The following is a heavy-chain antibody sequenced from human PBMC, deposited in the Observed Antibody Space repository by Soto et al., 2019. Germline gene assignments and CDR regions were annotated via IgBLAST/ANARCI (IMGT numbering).Heavy chain of an antibody. V-gene: IGHV1-3*01. Sequence: QVQLVQSGAEVKKPGASVKVSCKASGYTFTSYAMHWVRQAPGQRLEWMGWINAGNGNTKYSQKFQGRVTITRDTSGSTAYTGLSSLRSEATGVYYCARVGLSEQWLTLFDCWGEGTLVAVSS. CDR3: ARVGLSEQWLTLFDC. CDR1: GYTFTSYA. D-gene: IGHD6-19*01. CDR2: INAGNGNT. J-gene: IGHJ4*02.